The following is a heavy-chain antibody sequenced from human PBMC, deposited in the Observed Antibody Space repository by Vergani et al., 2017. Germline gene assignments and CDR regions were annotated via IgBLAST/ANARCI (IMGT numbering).Heavy chain of an antibody. Sequence: EVQLVESGGGLVQPGGSLRLSCAASGFPFSSYEMNWVRQAPGKGLEWVSYISSSGSTIYYADSVKGRFTLSRDNAKNSLYLQMHSLRAEETAVYYCARDSDFGPFNYMAVWGKGATVTVS. CDR2: ISSSGSTI. D-gene: IGHD3/OR15-3a*01. CDR1: GFPFSSYE. CDR3: ARDSDFGPFNYMAV. J-gene: IGHJ6*03. V-gene: IGHV3-48*03.